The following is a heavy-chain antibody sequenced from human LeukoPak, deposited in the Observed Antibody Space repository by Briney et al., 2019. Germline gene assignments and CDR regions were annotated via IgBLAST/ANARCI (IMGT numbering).Heavy chain of an antibody. J-gene: IGHJ6*02. D-gene: IGHD6-13*01. Sequence: SETLSLTCTVSGGSISSGGHYWSWIRQHPGKGLEWFGYIYYSGSTYYNPSLKSRVTISVDTSKNQFSLKLSSVTAADTAVYYCARDPRRVAAAGSRGYGMDVWGQGTTVTVSS. CDR3: ARDPRRVAAAGSRGYGMDV. V-gene: IGHV4-31*03. CDR2: IYYSGST. CDR1: GGSISSGGHY.